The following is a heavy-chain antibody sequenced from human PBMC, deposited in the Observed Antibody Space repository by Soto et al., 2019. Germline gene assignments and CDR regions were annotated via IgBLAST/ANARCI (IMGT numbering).Heavy chain of an antibody. V-gene: IGHV3-30*18. J-gene: IGHJ6*02. D-gene: IGHD2-15*01. CDR2: ISYDGSNK. CDR1: GFSFSSYG. Sequence: XGSLRLSCAGSGFSFSSYGMNGVRQAPGKGLEWVAVISYDGSNKYYADSVKGRFTISRDNSKNTLYLQMNSLRAEDTAVYYCPKDRTVVVVAAPYGMDVWGQGTTVTV. CDR3: PKDRTVVVVAAPYGMDV.